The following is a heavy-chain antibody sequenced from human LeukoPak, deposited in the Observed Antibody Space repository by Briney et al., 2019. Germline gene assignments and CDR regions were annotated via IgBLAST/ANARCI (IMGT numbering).Heavy chain of an antibody. CDR1: GGSISSYY. D-gene: IGHD3-16*01. CDR3: ARGWGFFDY. CDR2: IYYSGST. J-gene: IGHJ4*02. Sequence: MASETLSLTCTVSGGSISSYYWSWVRQPPGKGLEWIGYIYYSGSTNYTPSLKSRVTISVDTSKNQFSLKLSSVTAADTAVYYCARGWGFFDYWGQGTLVTVSS. V-gene: IGHV4-59*01.